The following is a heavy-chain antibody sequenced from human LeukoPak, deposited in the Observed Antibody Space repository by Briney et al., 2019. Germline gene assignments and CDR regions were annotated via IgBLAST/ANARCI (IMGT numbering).Heavy chain of an antibody. D-gene: IGHD3-22*01. V-gene: IGHV4-34*01. CDR3: ARSHYYDSSGSHNNWFDP. J-gene: IGHJ5*02. CDR1: GGSFSGYY. CDR2: INHSGST. Sequence: KASETLSLTCAVYGGSFSGYYWSWIRQPPGKGLEWIGEINHSGSTNYNPSLKSRVTISVDTSKNQFSLKLSSVTAAGTAVYYCARSHYYDSSGSHNNWFDPWGQGTLVTVSS.